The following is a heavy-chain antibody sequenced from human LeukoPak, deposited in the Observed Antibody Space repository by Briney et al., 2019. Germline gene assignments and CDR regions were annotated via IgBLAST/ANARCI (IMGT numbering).Heavy chain of an antibody. CDR2: STGSGGST. J-gene: IGHJ4*02. D-gene: IGHD3-22*01. CDR1: GFTFSSYA. Sequence: GGSLRLSCAASGFTFSSYAMSWVRQAPGQGLEWVSCSTGSGGSTYYADSLKGRFTISRDNSKNTLYLQMNSLRAEDTAVYYCAKGRSEDYYESSGYWGQGTLVTVSS. CDR3: AKGRSEDYYESSGY. V-gene: IGHV3-23*01.